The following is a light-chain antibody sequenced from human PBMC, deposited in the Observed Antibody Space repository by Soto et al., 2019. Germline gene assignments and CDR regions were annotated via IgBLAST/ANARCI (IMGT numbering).Light chain of an antibody. CDR2: KVS. CDR3: CSYTRSYTWV. V-gene: IGLV2-14*01. J-gene: IGLJ3*02. CDR1: SSDVGDGDF. Sequence: QSALTQPASASGSPGQSITISCTGTSSDVGDGDFVSWYQQRPGKAPKLMIYKVSNRPSGVSNRFSGSKSGNTASLTISGLQAEDEADYYCCSYTRSYTWVFGGGTKLTVL.